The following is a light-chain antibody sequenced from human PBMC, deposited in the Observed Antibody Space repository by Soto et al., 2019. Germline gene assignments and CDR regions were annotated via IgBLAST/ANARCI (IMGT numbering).Light chain of an antibody. CDR1: QSIRSY. CDR2: AAS. Sequence: DMQMTQSPSSLSASVGDRVTSTCRASQSIRSYLNWYQQKPGKAPKLLIYAASSLQSGVPSRFSGSGSGTDFTLTISSLLPEDFATYYCQQSYSTPLTFGGGTKVEIK. J-gene: IGKJ4*01. CDR3: QQSYSTPLT. V-gene: IGKV1-39*01.